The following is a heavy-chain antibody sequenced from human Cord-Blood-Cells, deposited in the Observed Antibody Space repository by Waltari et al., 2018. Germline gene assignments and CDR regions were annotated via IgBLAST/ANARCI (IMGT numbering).Heavy chain of an antibody. CDR3: AKDVTRAGFDAFDI. J-gene: IGHJ3*02. CDR1: GFTFADYA. Sequence: EVQLVEAGGGLVQPGRSLRLSCAASGFTFADYAMTWVRPAPGKGLEWVSGISWNSGSIGDADSVKGRFTISRDNAKNSLYLQMNSLRAEDTALYYCAKDVTRAGFDAFDIWVQGTMVTVSS. D-gene: IGHD6-13*01. CDR2: ISWNSGSI. V-gene: IGHV3-9*01.